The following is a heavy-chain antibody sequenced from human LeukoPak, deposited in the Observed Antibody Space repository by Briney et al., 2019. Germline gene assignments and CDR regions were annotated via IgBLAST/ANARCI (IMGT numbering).Heavy chain of an antibody. CDR2: INPDGTTT. Sequence: GGSLRLSCAASGFTFSTYWMHWVRQAPGKGLVWVSRINPDGTTTSYADTVKGRFTISRDNAKDTVYLQMNSLRAEDTAVYYCARVSIGWYSFDYWGQGTLVTVSS. J-gene: IGHJ4*02. V-gene: IGHV3-74*01. CDR1: GFTFSTYW. CDR3: ARVSIGWYSFDY. D-gene: IGHD6-19*01.